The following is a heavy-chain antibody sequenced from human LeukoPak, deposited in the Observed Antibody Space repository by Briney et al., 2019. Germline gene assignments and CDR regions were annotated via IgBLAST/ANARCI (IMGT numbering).Heavy chain of an antibody. Sequence: GGSLRLSCAASGFTFSSCAMHWVRQVPGKGLEWVAVISYDGSNKYYADSVKGRFTISRDTSETTLYLQMDSLGAEDTAVYYCARDPALSGGYYMDVWGKGTTVTVSS. CDR3: ARDPALSGGYYMDV. CDR1: GFTFSSCA. V-gene: IGHV3-30*01. D-gene: IGHD3-10*01. J-gene: IGHJ6*03. CDR2: ISYDGSNK.